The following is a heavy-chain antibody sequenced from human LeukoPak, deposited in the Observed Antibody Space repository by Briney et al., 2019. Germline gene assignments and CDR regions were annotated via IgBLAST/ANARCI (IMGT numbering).Heavy chain of an antibody. D-gene: IGHD6-19*01. V-gene: IGHV1-2*02. CDR2: INPNSGGT. CDR3: ARFPSSAEDFDY. CDR1: GYTFTGYY. J-gene: IGHJ4*02. Sequence: ASVKVSCKASGYTFTGYYLHWVRQAPGQGLEWMGWINPNSGGTNYAQKIQGRVTMTRDTSISTAYMELSRLRSDDTAVYYCARFPSSAEDFDYWGQGTLVTVSS.